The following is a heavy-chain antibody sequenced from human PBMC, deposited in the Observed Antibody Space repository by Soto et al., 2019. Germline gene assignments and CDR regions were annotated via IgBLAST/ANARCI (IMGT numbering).Heavy chain of an antibody. D-gene: IGHD2-8*01. J-gene: IGHJ5*02. V-gene: IGHV3-23*01. CDR3: AKDGGGDIVLMVYAIDWFDP. CDR1: GFTFSSYA. CDR2: ISGSGGST. Sequence: EVQLLESGGGLVQPGGSLRLSCAASGFTFSSYAMSWVRQAPGKGLEWVSAISGSGGSTYYADSVKGRFTISRDNSKNTLYLQMNSLRAEDTAVYYCAKDGGGDIVLMVYAIDWFDPWSQGTLVTVSS.